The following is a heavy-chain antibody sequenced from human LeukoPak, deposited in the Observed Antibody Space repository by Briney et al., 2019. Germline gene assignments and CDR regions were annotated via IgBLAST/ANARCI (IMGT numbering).Heavy chain of an antibody. CDR3: AELGITMIGGV. J-gene: IGHJ6*04. CDR2: ISNFGDII. CDR1: GFTFSNYE. D-gene: IGHD3-10*02. Sequence: AGGSLRLSCAASGFTFSNYEMNWVRQAPGKGLEWISHISNFGDIIHYADSVEGRFTISRDNAKNSLYLQMDSLRAEDTAVYYCAELGITMIGGVWGKGTTVTISS. V-gene: IGHV3-48*03.